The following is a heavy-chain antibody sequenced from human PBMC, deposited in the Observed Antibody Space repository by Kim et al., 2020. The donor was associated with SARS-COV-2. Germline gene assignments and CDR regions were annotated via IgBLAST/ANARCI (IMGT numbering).Heavy chain of an antibody. CDR2: AYYSGNT. V-gene: IGHV4-39*01. CDR1: GGSLSSSSYY. CDR3: ARRQRYSSGWYVAFYYYYRDV. D-gene: IGHD6-19*01. J-gene: IGHJ6*03. Sequence: SETLSLTCTVSGGSLSSSSYYWGWIRQPPGKGLEWIGTAYYSGNTYYTPSLKSRVPISVDTSKNHFSLKLGSVTAADTAVYYCARRQRYSSGWYVAFYYYYRDVWGKGTTDPFSS.